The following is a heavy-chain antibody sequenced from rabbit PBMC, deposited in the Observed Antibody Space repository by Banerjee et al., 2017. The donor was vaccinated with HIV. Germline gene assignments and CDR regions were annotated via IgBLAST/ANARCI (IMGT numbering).Heavy chain of an antibody. V-gene: IGHV1S45*01. J-gene: IGHJ6*01. CDR3: ARQSSNAMDL. D-gene: IGHD3-1*01. CDR1: GFSFSSSYV. Sequence: QEQLEESGGDLVKPEGSLTLTCTASGFSFSSSYVMSWVRQAPGKGLEWIACINTSSGSTVYATWAKGRFTISRTSSTTVSLQMTSLTAADTATYFCARQSSNAMDLWGPGTLVTVS. CDR2: INTSSGST.